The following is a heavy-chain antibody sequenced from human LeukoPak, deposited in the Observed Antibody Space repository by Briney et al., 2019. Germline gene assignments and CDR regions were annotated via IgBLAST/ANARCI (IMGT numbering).Heavy chain of an antibody. CDR2: IYHSGST. V-gene: IGHV4-30-2*01. D-gene: IGHD3-3*01. CDR3: ARLLGWSEDY. Sequence: SQTLSLTCTVSGGSISSGGYYWSWIRQPPGKGLEWIGYIYHSGSTYYNPSLESRVTISVDKSKNQFSLKLTSLTAADTAVYYCARLLGWSEDYWGQGTLVTVSS. J-gene: IGHJ4*02. CDR1: GGSISSGGYY.